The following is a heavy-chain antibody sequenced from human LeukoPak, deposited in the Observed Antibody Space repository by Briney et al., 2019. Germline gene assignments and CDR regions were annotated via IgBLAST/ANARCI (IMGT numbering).Heavy chain of an antibody. V-gene: IGHV3-48*04. CDR2: ISSSSSTI. CDR1: GFTFSSYS. CDR3: ARSHDYGGNPMDDFDY. J-gene: IGHJ4*02. D-gene: IGHD4-23*01. Sequence: GGSLRLSCAASGFTFSSYSMNWVRQAPGKGLEWVSYISSSSSTIYYADSVKGRFTISRGNAKNSLYLQMNSLRAEDTAVYYCARSHDYGGNPMDDFDYWGQGTLVTVSS.